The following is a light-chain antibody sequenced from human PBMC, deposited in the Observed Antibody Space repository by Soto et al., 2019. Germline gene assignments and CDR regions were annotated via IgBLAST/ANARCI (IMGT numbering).Light chain of an antibody. J-gene: IGKJ4*01. CDR3: QQYYSTPLT. CDR2: WAS. CDR1: QSVLYSSNNKNY. Sequence: DIVMTQSADSLAVSLGERATINCKSSQSVLYSSNNKNYLAWYQQKLGQPPKLLIYWASTRESGVPDRFSGSGSGTDFTLTISSLQAEDVAVYYCQQYYSTPLTFGGGTKVEIK. V-gene: IGKV4-1*01.